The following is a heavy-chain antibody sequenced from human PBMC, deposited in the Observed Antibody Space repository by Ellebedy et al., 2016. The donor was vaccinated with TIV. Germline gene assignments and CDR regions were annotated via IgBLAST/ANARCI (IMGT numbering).Heavy chain of an antibody. CDR3: ASLELGYCSGGSCPQAFDY. CDR1: GGTFSSYA. V-gene: IGHV1-69*06. D-gene: IGHD2-15*01. J-gene: IGHJ4*02. CDR2: IIPIFGTA. Sequence: SVKVSXXASGGTFSSYAISWVRQAPGQGLEWMGGIIPIFGTANYAQKFQGRVTITADKSTSTAYMELSSLRSEDTAVYYCASLELGYCSGGSCPQAFDYWGQGTLVTVSS.